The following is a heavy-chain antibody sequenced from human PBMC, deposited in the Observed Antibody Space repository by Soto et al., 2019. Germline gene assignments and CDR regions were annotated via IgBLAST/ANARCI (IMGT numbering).Heavy chain of an antibody. CDR2: IYYSGST. Sequence: QVQLQESGPGLVKPSQTLSLTCTVSGGSISSGGYYWSWIRQHPGKGLEWIGYIYYSGSTYYTPSLKSRVTISVDTSKNQFSLKLSSVTAADTAVYYCARVTGPTVVVVAATPYYFDYWGQGTLVTVSS. V-gene: IGHV4-31*03. CDR3: ARVTGPTVVVVAATPYYFDY. J-gene: IGHJ4*02. D-gene: IGHD2-15*01. CDR1: GGSISSGGYY.